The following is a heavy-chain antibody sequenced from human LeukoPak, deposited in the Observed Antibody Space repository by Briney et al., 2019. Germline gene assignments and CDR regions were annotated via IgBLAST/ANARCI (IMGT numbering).Heavy chain of an antibody. V-gene: IGHV1-46*01. CDR1: GYTFTSYY. CDR3: ARGVRVYYYDSSGYGRFDY. CDR2: INPSAGST. Sequence: ASVKVSCKASGYTFTSYYMHWVRQAPGQGLEWMGIINPSAGSTSYAERFQGRVTMTRDMSTSTVYMELSSLRSEATAVYYCARGVRVYYYDSSGYGRFDYWGQGTLVTVSS. D-gene: IGHD3-22*01. J-gene: IGHJ4*02.